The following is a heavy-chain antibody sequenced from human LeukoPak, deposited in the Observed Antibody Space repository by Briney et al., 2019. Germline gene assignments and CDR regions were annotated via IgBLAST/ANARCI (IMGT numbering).Heavy chain of an antibody. Sequence: SETLSLTCTVSGGSISSYYWSWIRQPPGKGLEWIGYIDYNGGTKYNPSLKSRVTISADTSKNQFSLKLTSVTAADTAVYYCACHTASYYGWFDPWGRETLVTVSS. J-gene: IGHJ5*02. CDR3: ACHTASYYGWFDP. D-gene: IGHD3-10*01. CDR1: GGSISSYY. CDR2: IDYNGGT. V-gene: IGHV4-59*08.